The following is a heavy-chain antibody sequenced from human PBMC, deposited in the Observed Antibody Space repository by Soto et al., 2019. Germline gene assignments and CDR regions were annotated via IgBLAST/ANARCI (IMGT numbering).Heavy chain of an antibody. D-gene: IGHD6-13*01. Sequence: ESGGGVVQPGRSLRLSCAASGFTFSSYGMHWVRQAPGKGLEWVAVISYDGSNKYYADSVKGRFTISRDNSKNTLYLQMNSLRAEDTAVYYCAKDPGGQQLVQWFDPWGQGTLVTVSS. CDR1: GFTFSSYG. V-gene: IGHV3-30*18. CDR2: ISYDGSNK. J-gene: IGHJ5*02. CDR3: AKDPGGQQLVQWFDP.